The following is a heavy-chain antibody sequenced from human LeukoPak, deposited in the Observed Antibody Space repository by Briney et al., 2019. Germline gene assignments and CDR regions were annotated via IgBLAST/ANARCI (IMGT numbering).Heavy chain of an antibody. D-gene: IGHD3-10*01. Sequence: ASVKVSCKASGYTFTSYAMHWVRQAPGQRLEWMGWINAGNGNTKYSQKLQGRVTITRDTSASTAYMELSSLRSEDTAVYYCARAPAELVFDYWGQGTLVTVSS. CDR1: GYTFTSYA. J-gene: IGHJ4*02. CDR3: ARAPAELVFDY. V-gene: IGHV1-3*01. CDR2: INAGNGNT.